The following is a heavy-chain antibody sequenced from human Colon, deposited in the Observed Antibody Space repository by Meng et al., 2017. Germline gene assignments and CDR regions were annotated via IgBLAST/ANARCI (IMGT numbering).Heavy chain of an antibody. D-gene: IGHD5-18*01. CDR2: TYYRSKWYN. CDR1: GDSVSSNTAA. CDR3: ARDHGYSYGLPLDY. Sequence: QVQLQQSGPGLVKPSQTLSLTCVISGDSVSSNTAAWNWIRQSPSRGLEWLGRTYYRSKWYNEYAVSVKSRMTFNADTFKYQVSLQVNSVTPEDTAVYYCARDHGYSYGLPLDYWGQGILVTVSS. J-gene: IGHJ4*02. V-gene: IGHV6-1*01.